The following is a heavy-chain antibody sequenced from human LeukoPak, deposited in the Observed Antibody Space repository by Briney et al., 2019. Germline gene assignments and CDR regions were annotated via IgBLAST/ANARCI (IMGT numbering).Heavy chain of an antibody. CDR1: GVTFTSYA. V-gene: IGHV3-30*04. D-gene: IGHD1-1*01. CDR3: GRGWNLTLWADY. J-gene: IGHJ4*02. Sequence: PGGSLRLSCAASGVTFTSYAMHWGRQAPGKGLEWVAVISYDGSNKYYADSVKGRFTISRDNSKNTLYLQMNSLRGEDTAVYYCGRGWNLTLWADYWGQGTLVTVSS. CDR2: ISYDGSNK.